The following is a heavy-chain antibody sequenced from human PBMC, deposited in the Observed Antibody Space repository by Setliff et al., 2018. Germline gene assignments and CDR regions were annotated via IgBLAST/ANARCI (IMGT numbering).Heavy chain of an antibody. V-gene: IGHV4-39*01. Sequence: PSETLSLTCTVPGDSINTPTYHWGWVRQPPGKGLEWIGLIYYTGITYYNPSLKSRVTISEDMSENQISLQLNPVTAADTAVYYCVRTFNGSPADRWGQGTLVTVSS. CDR3: VRTFNGSPADR. J-gene: IGHJ5*02. D-gene: IGHD2-2*01. CDR1: GDSINTPTYH. CDR2: IYYTGIT.